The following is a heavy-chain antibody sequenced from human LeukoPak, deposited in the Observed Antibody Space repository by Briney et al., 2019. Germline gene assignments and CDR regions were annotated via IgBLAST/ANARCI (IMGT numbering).Heavy chain of an antibody. D-gene: IGHD7-27*01. V-gene: IGHV3-23*01. Sequence: GGSLRLSCAASGFTFNSNGMSWVRQAPGKGLEWVSSITGGSSSTYYADSVKGRFTISRDNSKNTLYLQINSLRAEDTAVYYCAKALSGVPRGFDYWGQGTLVTVSS. J-gene: IGHJ4*02. CDR2: ITGGSSST. CDR1: GFTFNSNG. CDR3: AKALSGVPRGFDY.